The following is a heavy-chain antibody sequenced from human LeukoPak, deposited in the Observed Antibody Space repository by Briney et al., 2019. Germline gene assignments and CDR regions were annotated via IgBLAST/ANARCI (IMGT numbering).Heavy chain of an antibody. V-gene: IGHV3-74*01. CDR3: ARNPRTDFAS. D-gene: IGHD4-17*01. CDR2: MDGDGNNI. J-gene: IGHJ4*02. Sequence: GGSLRLSCAASGSTFSSSWMHWVRQAPGKGLVWVSRMDGDGNNIDYADSVKGRFIISRDNAKNTLYLQMYSLRAEDTAVYYCARNPRTDFASWGQGTLVTVSS. CDR1: GSTFSSSW.